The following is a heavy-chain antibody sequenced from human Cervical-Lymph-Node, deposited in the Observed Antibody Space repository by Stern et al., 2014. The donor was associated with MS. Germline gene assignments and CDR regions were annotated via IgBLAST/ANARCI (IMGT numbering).Heavy chain of an antibody. J-gene: IGHJ4*02. CDR3: ARDLGSSGWVWGGDYFDY. CDR1: GYTFTSYG. D-gene: IGHD6-19*01. CDR2: ISAYNGNT. V-gene: IGHV1-18*01. Sequence: QLVQSGAEVKKPGASVKVSCKASGYTFTSYGISWVRQAPGQGLEWMGWISAYNGNTNYAQKLQGRVTMTTDTSTSTAYMELRSLRSDDTAVYYCARDLGSSGWVWGGDYFDYWGQGTLVTVSS.